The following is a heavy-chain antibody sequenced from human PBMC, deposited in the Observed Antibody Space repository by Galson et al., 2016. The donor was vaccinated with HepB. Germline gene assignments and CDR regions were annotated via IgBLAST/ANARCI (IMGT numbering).Heavy chain of an antibody. D-gene: IGHD6-13*01. CDR1: GFSVRDDY. J-gene: IGHJ4*02. CDR2: IHASGDT. Sequence: SLRLSCAASGFSVRDDYMNWVRQAPGKGLEWVSVIHASGDTNYAGSVEDRFAISRDTSKNTVYLQMSSLRPEDTAVYYCGRDAYDSSSWSVDFWGQGTLVTGSA. V-gene: IGHV3-53*01. CDR3: GRDAYDSSSWSVDF.